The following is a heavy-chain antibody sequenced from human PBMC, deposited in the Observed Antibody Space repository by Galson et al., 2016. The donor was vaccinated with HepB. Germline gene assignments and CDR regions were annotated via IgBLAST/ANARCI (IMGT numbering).Heavy chain of an antibody. J-gene: IGHJ4*02. CDR1: GYRFRDYD. D-gene: IGHD1-14*01. V-gene: IGHV1-8*01. Sequence: SVKVSCKASGYRFRDYDVSWVRQAPGQGLEWMGWMNPDSGNTGYAQRLRGRIDMTSDASINTAYLELHSLRSEDTAVYYCARAIRNRLLSKYWGQGTLITVSS. CDR2: MNPDSGNT. CDR3: ARAIRNRLLSKY.